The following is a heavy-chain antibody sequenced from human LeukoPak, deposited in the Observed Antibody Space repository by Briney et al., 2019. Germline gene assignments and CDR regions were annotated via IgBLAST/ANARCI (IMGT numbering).Heavy chain of an antibody. CDR3: ARSVQDFWSGHNWFDP. Sequence: SETLSLTCTVSGGSISSYYWSWIRQPAGKGLEWIGRIYTGGSTNYNPSLKSRVTMSVDTSKNQFSLKLSSVTAADTAVYYCARSVQDFWSGHNWFDPWGQGTLVTVSS. D-gene: IGHD3-3*01. V-gene: IGHV4-4*07. CDR2: IYTGGST. CDR1: GGSISSYY. J-gene: IGHJ5*02.